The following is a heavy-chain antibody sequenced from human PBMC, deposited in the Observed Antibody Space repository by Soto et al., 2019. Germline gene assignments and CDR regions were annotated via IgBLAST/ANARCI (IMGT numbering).Heavy chain of an antibody. CDR3: AKPYYDFWSGYYTGFVPHFDY. J-gene: IGHJ4*02. D-gene: IGHD3-3*01. CDR2: ISGSGGST. V-gene: IGHV3-23*01. CDR1: GFTFSSYA. Sequence: GGSLRLSCAASGFTFSSYAMSWVRQAPGKGLEWVSAISGSGGSTYYADSVKGRFTISRDNSKNTLYLQMNSLRAEDTAVYYCAKPYYDFWSGYYTGFVPHFDYWGQGTLVTVSS.